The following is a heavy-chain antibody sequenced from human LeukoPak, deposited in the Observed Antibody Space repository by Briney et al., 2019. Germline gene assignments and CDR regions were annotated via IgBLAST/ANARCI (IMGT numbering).Heavy chain of an antibody. Sequence: PSETLSLTCTVSGYSISSGYYWGWIRQPPGKGLEWIGSIYHSGSTYYNPSLKSRVTISVDTSKNQFSLKLSSVTAADTAVYYCARGYYDSSGSSNTFDVWGQGTMVTVSS. J-gene: IGHJ3*01. D-gene: IGHD3-22*01. CDR2: IYHSGST. CDR1: GYSISSGYY. CDR3: ARGYYDSSGSSNTFDV. V-gene: IGHV4-38-2*02.